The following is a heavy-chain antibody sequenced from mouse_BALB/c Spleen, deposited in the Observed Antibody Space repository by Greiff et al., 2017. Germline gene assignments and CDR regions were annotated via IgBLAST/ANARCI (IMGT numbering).Heavy chain of an antibody. CDR3: ARLDPFYAMDY. CDR1: GFTFSSFG. J-gene: IGHJ4*01. CDR2: SSSGSSTI. V-gene: IGHV5-17*02. Sequence: EVKLVESGGGLVQPGGSRKLSCAASGFTFSSFGMHWVRQAPEKGLEWVAYSSSGSSTIYYADTVKGRFTISRDNPKNTLFLQMTSLRSEDTAMYYCARLDPFYAMDYWGQGTSVTVSS.